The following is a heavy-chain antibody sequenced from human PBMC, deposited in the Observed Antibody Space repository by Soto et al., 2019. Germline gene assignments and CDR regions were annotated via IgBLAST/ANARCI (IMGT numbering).Heavy chain of an antibody. Sequence: PSETLSLTYTVSGGSINSSNHYWGWIRQPPGKGLEWVGSIYYSGSTNYNPSLKSRVTISVDTSKNQFSLKLSSVTAADTAVYYCARYEQWLVRHFDYWGQGTLVTVSS. CDR2: IYYSGST. CDR1: GGSINSSNHY. V-gene: IGHV4-39*07. D-gene: IGHD6-19*01. J-gene: IGHJ4*02. CDR3: ARYEQWLVRHFDY.